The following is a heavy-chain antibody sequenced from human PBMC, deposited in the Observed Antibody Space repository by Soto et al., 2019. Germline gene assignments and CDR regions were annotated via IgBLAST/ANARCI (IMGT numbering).Heavy chain of an antibody. V-gene: IGHV3-30*18. CDR3: AKDQHWNYGPNSLYYYYYMDV. CDR1: GFTFSSYG. D-gene: IGHD1-7*01. CDR2: ISYDGSNK. J-gene: IGHJ6*03. Sequence: GGSLRLSCAASGFTFSSYGMHWVRQAPGKGLEWVAVISYDGSNKYYADSVKGRFTISRDNSKNTLYLQMNSLRAEDTAVYYCAKDQHWNYGPNSLYYYYYMDVWGKGTTVTVSS.